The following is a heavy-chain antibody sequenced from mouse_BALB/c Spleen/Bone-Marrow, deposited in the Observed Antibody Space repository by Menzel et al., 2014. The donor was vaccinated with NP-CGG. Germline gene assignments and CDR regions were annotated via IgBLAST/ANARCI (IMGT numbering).Heavy chain of an antibody. J-gene: IGHJ2*01. CDR1: GYSITSDYA. CDR2: ISYSGST. CDR3: AREGDYYGSSFDY. D-gene: IGHD1-1*01. Sequence: EVQLVESGPGLVKPSQSLSLTCTVTGYSITSDYAWNWIRQFPGNKLEWMGYISYSGSTSYNPSLKSRISITRDTSKNQFFLQLNSVTTEDTATYYCAREGDYYGSSFDYWGKAPLSQSPQ. V-gene: IGHV3-2*02.